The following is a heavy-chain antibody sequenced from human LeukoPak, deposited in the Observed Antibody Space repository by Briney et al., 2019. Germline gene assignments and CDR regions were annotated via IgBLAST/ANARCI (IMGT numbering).Heavy chain of an antibody. CDR2: ISGNSGST. V-gene: IGHV3-23*01. D-gene: IGHD1-26*01. CDR1: GFTFSSYA. CDR3: AKVSAWAMVAATYFDY. J-gene: IGHJ4*02. Sequence: GGSLRLSCAASGFTFSSYAMSWVSQAPGKGLEWVSSISGNSGSTYYADSVKGRFTISRDNSKNTVYLQMNSLGAEDTAVYYCAKVSAWAMVAATYFDYWGQGTLVTVSS.